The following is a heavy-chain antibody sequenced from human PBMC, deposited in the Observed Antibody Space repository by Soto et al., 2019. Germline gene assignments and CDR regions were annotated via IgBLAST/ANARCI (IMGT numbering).Heavy chain of an antibody. V-gene: IGHV3-23*04. J-gene: IGHJ4*02. CDR2: ISGEGGST. CDR1: GIAFSSHS. CDR3: AKGLGDTSEIGYFFEH. Sequence: EVQLVEWGGRLVQPGGSLRLSCVASGIAFSSHSMSWVRQAPGRGLEWVSGISGEGGSTYYADSVRGRFTIARDNSKKTLFVQVNSLRAEDTAVYYCAKGLGDTSEIGYFFEHWGQGTLVTVSS. D-gene: IGHD3-16*01.